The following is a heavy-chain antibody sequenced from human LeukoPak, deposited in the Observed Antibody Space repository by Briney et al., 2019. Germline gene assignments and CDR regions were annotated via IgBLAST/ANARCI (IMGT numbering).Heavy chain of an antibody. CDR2: INPSGGST. J-gene: IGHJ3*02. CDR3: AREPRAVVVPAAILDAFDI. Sequence: GASVKVSCKASGYTFTSYYMHWVRQAPGQGLEWMGIINPSGGSTSYAQKFQGRVTMTRDTSTSTVYMELSSLRSEDTAVYYCAREPRAVVVPAAILDAFDIWGQGTMVTVSS. V-gene: IGHV1-46*01. CDR1: GYTFTSYY. D-gene: IGHD2-2*02.